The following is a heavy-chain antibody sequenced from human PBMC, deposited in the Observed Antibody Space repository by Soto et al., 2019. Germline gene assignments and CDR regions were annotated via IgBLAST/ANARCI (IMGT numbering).Heavy chain of an antibody. Sequence: PGGSLRLSCAASGFTFSSYSMNWVRQAPGKGLEWVSSISSSSSYIYYADSVKGRFTISRDNAKNSLYLQMNSLRAEDTAVYYCARRTSGVAHHFAYWGQGTLVPVSS. CDR3: ARRTSGVAHHFAY. CDR1: GFTFSSYS. CDR2: ISSSSSYI. V-gene: IGHV3-21*01. J-gene: IGHJ4*02. D-gene: IGHD3-3*01.